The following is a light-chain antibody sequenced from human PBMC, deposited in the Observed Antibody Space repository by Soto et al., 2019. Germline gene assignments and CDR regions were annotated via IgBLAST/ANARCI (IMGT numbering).Light chain of an antibody. CDR3: MQALQTPLT. CDR1: QSLLHSNGYNY. Sequence: DIVMTQSPLSLPVTPGEPASISCRSSQSLLHSNGYNYLDWYLQKPGQSPQLLIYLGSNRASGVPDRFSGSGSGTDFTLKISSVAAEDVGVYYCMQALQTPLTFGGWTKVEIK. J-gene: IGKJ4*01. V-gene: IGKV2-28*01. CDR2: LGS.